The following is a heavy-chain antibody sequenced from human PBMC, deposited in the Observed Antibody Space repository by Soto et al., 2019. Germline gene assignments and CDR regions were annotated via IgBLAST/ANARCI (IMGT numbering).Heavy chain of an antibody. CDR1: GFTFDDYA. V-gene: IGHV3-9*01. D-gene: IGHD2-15*01. J-gene: IGHJ4*02. Sequence: GGSLRLSCAASGFTFDDYAMHWVRQAPGKGQEWVSGISWNSGSIGYADSVKGRFTISRDNAKNSLYLQMNSLRAEDTALYYCAPVHHPPYCSGGSCKHDFDYWGQGTLVTVSS. CDR2: ISWNSGSI. CDR3: APVHHPPYCSGGSCKHDFDY.